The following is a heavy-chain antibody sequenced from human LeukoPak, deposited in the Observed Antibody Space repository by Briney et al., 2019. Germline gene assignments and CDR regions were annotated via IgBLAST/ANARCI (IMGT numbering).Heavy chain of an antibody. CDR1: RFIFSTYS. CDR3: ARVSADWSLDY. V-gene: IGHV3-48*02. D-gene: IGHD3-9*01. J-gene: IGHJ4*02. CDR2: ISSARSTT. Sequence: VGSLRLSCSASRFIFSTYSMNSVRQAPGKGLEWLSYISSARSTTYYADSVKGRFTISRENAKSSLYLQMNSLRDAETAVYYCARVSADWSLDYWGEGTLVTVSS.